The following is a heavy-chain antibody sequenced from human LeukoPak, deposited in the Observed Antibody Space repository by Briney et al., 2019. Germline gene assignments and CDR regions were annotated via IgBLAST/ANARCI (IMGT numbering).Heavy chain of an antibody. CDR2: IYYSGST. V-gene: IGHV4-39*07. CDR3: AREGEEWGRPRFLEWHN. D-gene: IGHD3-3*01. J-gene: IGHJ4*02. Sequence: PSETLSLTCTVSGGSISSSSYYWGWIRQPPGKGLEWIGSIYYSGSTYYNPSLKSRVTISVDTSKNQFSLKLSSVTAADTAVYYCAREGEEWGRPRFLEWHNWGQGTLVTVSS. CDR1: GGSISSSSYY.